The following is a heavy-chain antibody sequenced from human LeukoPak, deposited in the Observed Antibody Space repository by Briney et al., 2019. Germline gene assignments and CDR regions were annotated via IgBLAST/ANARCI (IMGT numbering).Heavy chain of an antibody. CDR3: TRSKSYDFILDY. J-gene: IGHJ4*02. Sequence: GGPLRLSCAASGFTFSSYAMSWVRQAPGKGLEWVGFIRSKAHDATPQYGASVKGRFTISRDDSKSIAYLQMSSLNTEDTAVYYCTRSKSYDFILDYWGQGTLVTVSS. D-gene: IGHD3-3*01. V-gene: IGHV3-49*04. CDR1: GFTFSSYA. CDR2: IRSKAHDATP.